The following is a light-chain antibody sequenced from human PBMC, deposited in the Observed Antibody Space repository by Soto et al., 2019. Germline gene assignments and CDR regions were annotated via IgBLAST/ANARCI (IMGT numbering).Light chain of an antibody. Sequence: AIRMTQSPSSISASTGDRVNITCRASQGISSYLAWYQQKPGKAPKLLIYAASTLQSGVPSRFSGSGSGTDFTLTISCLQSEEFATYYCQQYYSYPRTFGGGNKVDIK. CDR2: AAS. V-gene: IGKV1-8*01. J-gene: IGKJ4*01. CDR3: QQYYSYPRT. CDR1: QGISSY.